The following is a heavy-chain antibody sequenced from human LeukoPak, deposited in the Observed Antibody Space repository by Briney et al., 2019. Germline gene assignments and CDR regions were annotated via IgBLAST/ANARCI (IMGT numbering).Heavy chain of an antibody. Sequence: GGSLRLSCAASGFTLSNYWMTWVRQAPGKGLEWLATIKQDGGDKYYADSVKGRFTISRDNSKNTLYLQMNSLRAEDTAVYYCAKDHGFYGSGSYPIFDYWGQGTLVTVSS. J-gene: IGHJ4*02. D-gene: IGHD3-10*01. CDR2: IKQDGGDK. CDR1: GFTLSNYW. CDR3: AKDHGFYGSGSYPIFDY. V-gene: IGHV3-7*01.